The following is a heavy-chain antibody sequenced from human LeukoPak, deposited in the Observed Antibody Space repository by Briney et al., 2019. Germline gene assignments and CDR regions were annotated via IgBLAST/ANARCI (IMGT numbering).Heavy chain of an antibody. V-gene: IGHV4-39*01. CDR2: IYYSGRT. Sequence: PSQTLSLTCTVSGGSINSDNYYWGWIRQPPGKGLEWIGSIYYSGRTYYNPSLKSRVTISVDTSKNQFSLKLSSVTAADTAVYYCARQAVAEYYFDYWGQGTLVTVSS. D-gene: IGHD6-19*01. CDR1: GGSINSDNYY. J-gene: IGHJ4*02. CDR3: ARQAVAEYYFDY.